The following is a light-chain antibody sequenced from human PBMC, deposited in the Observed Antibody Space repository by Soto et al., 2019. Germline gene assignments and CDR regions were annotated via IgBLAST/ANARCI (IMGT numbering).Light chain of an antibody. V-gene: IGLV1-47*02. CDR3: AAWDDSLGVVT. CDR1: SSNIGNNY. Sequence: QSVLTQQPSASGTPGQRITISCSGGSSNIGNNYVYWYQLVPGTAPKLLIYSDDQRPSGVPDRFSGSRSGTSASLAISGLRSHDEADYYCAAWDDSLGVVTFGGGTKLTVL. J-gene: IGLJ2*01. CDR2: SDD.